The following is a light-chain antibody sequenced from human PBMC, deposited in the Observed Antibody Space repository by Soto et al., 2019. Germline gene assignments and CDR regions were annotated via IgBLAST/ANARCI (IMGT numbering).Light chain of an antibody. CDR2: LAS. Sequence: DIQITQSPSSLSASVGDRVTITCRASQSISNYLNWYQQRPGKAPKLLIYLASSLSSGVPSKFSGSGSGTDFTLTISVLQPEDSATYYCQQTYKTPLTFGQ. J-gene: IGKJ1*01. V-gene: IGKV1-39*01. CDR3: QQTYKTPLT. CDR1: QSISNY.